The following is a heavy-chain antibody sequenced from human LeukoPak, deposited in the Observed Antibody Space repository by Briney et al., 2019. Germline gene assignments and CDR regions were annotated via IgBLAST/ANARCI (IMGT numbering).Heavy chain of an antibody. Sequence: GGSLRLSCAASGFTFSSYWMSWVRQAPGKGLEWVAVISYDGSNKYYADSVKGRFTISRDNSKNTPYLQMNSLRAEDTAVYYCAKADYGDYGHFDYWGQGTLVTVSS. CDR3: AKADYGDYGHFDY. CDR1: GFTFSSYW. V-gene: IGHV3-30*18. J-gene: IGHJ4*02. D-gene: IGHD4-17*01. CDR2: ISYDGSNK.